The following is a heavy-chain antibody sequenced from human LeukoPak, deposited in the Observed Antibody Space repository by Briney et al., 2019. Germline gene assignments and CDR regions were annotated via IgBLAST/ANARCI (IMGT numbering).Heavy chain of an antibody. J-gene: IGHJ3*02. V-gene: IGHV1-69*05. CDR3: ATYVDTAMVVDAFDI. CDR2: IIPIFGTA. D-gene: IGHD5-18*01. CDR1: GGIFSSYA. Sequence: ASVKVSCKASGGIFSSYAISWVRQAPGQGLEWMGRIIPIFGTANYAQKFQGRVTITTDESTSTAYMELSSLRSEDTAVYYCATYVDTAMVVDAFDIWGQGTMVTVSS.